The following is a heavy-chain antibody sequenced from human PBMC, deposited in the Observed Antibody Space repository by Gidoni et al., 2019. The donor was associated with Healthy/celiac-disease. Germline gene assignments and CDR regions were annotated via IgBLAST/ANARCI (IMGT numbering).Heavy chain of an antibody. V-gene: IGHV3-48*03. D-gene: IGHD2-21*01. CDR1: GFTFSSYE. CDR2: ISSSGSTI. CDR3: ASLRNCGGDCLRNFDY. J-gene: IGHJ4*02. Sequence: EVQLVESGGGLVQPGGSLRLSCAASGFTFSSYEMNWVRQAPGKGLEWVSYISSSGSTIYYADSVKGRFTISRDNAKNSLYLQMNSLRAEDTAVYYCASLRNCGGDCLRNFDYWGQGTLVTVSS.